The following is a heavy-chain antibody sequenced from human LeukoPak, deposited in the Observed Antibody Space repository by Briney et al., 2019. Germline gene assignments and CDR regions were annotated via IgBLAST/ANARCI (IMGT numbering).Heavy chain of an antibody. Sequence: PGRSLRLSCAASGFTFDDYAMHWVRQAPGKGLEWVSGISWNSGSIGYADSVKGRFTISRDNAKNSLYLQMNSLRAEDTALYYCAKDTRYYYDSSGSSLDYWGQGTLVTVSS. D-gene: IGHD3-22*01. V-gene: IGHV3-9*01. CDR3: AKDTRYYYDSSGSSLDY. CDR2: ISWNSGSI. J-gene: IGHJ4*02. CDR1: GFTFDDYA.